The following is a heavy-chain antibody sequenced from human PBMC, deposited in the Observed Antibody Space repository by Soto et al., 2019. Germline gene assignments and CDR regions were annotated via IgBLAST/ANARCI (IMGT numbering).Heavy chain of an antibody. Sequence: SETLALTCTVAGGPISPYYWSWILKPAGKGLEWIGLIYSSGSTHYNSPLKSRVSMSLDPARNQISPKVKSVTAADTAVYYCAREGVYFDRSGFGVYHYYGVDAWGRGTTVSV. V-gene: IGHV4-4*07. CDR3: AREGVYFDRSGFGVYHYYGVDA. CDR1: GGPISPYY. CDR2: IYSSGST. D-gene: IGHD3-22*01. J-gene: IGHJ6*02.